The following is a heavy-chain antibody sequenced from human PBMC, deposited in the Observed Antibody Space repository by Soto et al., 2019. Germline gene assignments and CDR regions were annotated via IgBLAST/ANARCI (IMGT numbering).Heavy chain of an antibody. CDR1: GFTFSGYA. CDR2: ISGSGGST. Sequence: GGSLRLSCAASGFTFSGYAMSWVRQAPGKGLEWVSAISGSGGSTYYADSVKGRFTISRDNSKNTLYLQMNSLRAEDTAVYYCAKDRLHYDFWSGYPLDYYYYGMDVWGQGTTVTVSS. V-gene: IGHV3-23*01. D-gene: IGHD3-3*01. J-gene: IGHJ6*02. CDR3: AKDRLHYDFWSGYPLDYYYYGMDV.